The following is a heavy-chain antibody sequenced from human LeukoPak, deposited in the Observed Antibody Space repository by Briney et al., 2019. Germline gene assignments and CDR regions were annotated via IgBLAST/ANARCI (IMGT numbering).Heavy chain of an antibody. D-gene: IGHD2-21*02. Sequence: SETLSLTCTVSGDSISAYYWSWIRQPPGKGLEWIGEINHSGSTNYNPSLKSRVTISVDTSKNQFSLKLSSVTAADTAVYYCARLGVVVTATLYYYYMDVWGKGTTVTISS. V-gene: IGHV4-34*01. CDR2: INHSGST. CDR1: GDSISAYY. J-gene: IGHJ6*03. CDR3: ARLGVVVTATLYYYYMDV.